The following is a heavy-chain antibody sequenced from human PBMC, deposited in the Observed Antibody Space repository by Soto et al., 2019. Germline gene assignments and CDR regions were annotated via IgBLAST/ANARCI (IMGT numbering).Heavy chain of an antibody. V-gene: IGHV4-59*01. CDR1: GGSISSYY. J-gene: IGHJ5*02. Sequence: SETLSLTCTVSGGSISSYYWSWIRQPPGKGLEWIGYIYYSGSTNYNPSLKSRVPIAVDTSKNQFSLKLSSVTAADTAVYYCARGPISSSSSNASNWFDPWGQGTLVTVSS. D-gene: IGHD6-6*01. CDR2: IYYSGST. CDR3: ARGPISSSSSNASNWFDP.